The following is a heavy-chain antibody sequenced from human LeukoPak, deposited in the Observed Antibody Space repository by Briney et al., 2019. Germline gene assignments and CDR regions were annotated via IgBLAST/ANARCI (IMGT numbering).Heavy chain of an antibody. CDR1: GFTFADYA. CDR2: ISWNMGSI. D-gene: IGHD1-26*01. V-gene: IGHV3-9*01. CDR3: AKDIVGALNAFDI. Sequence: PGRSLRLSCAASGFTFADYAMHWVRQAPGKGLKGGLGISWNMGSIGYAESVKGRFTISRDNAKNSLYLQMNSLRAEDTALYYCAKDIVGALNAFDIWGQGTMVTVSS. J-gene: IGHJ3*02.